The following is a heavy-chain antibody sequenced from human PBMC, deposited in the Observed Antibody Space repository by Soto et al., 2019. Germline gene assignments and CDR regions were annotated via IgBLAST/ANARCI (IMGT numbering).Heavy chain of an antibody. CDR2: ISWNSGSI. J-gene: IGHJ6*03. D-gene: IGHD3-3*01. CDR3: AKGGTIFGVAYYYMDV. V-gene: IGHV3-9*01. Sequence: PGWSLRLSCAASGVTFDDYAMDGVRQAPGKGLEWVSGISWNSGSIGYADSVKGRFTISRDNAKNSLYLQMNSLRAEDTALYYCAKGGTIFGVAYYYMDVWGKGTTVTVSS. CDR1: GVTFDDYA.